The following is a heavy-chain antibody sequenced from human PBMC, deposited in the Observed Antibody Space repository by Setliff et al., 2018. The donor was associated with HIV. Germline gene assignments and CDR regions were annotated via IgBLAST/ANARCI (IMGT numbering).Heavy chain of an antibody. CDR2: INHSGST. D-gene: IGHD3-10*01. CDR1: GASVNSDDYY. Sequence: SETLSLTCTVSGASVNSDDYYWSWIRQPPGKGLEWIGEINHSGSTNYNPSLKSRVTISVDTSKNQFSLKLTSVTAADTAVYYCARGRLYGVVDYWGQGTLVTVSS. V-gene: IGHV4-61*08. J-gene: IGHJ4*02. CDR3: ARGRLYGVVDY.